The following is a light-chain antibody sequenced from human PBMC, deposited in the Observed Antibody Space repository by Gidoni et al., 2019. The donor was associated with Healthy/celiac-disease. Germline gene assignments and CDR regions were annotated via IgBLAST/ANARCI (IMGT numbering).Light chain of an antibody. CDR2: SNN. J-gene: IGLJ1*01. V-gene: IGLV1-47*02. CDR3: AAWDDSLSGRV. CDR1: SSNIGSNY. Sequence: QSVLTQPPSASGTPGQRVTISCSGSSSNIGSNYVYWYQQLPGTAPKLLIYSNNPRPSGVPARFSGSKSGTSASLAISGLRSEDEADYYCAAWDDSLSGRVFGTGTKVTVL.